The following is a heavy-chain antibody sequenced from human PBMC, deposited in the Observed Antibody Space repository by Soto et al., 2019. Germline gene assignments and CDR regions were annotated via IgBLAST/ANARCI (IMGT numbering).Heavy chain of an antibody. V-gene: IGHV1-46*01. CDR3: AREEDTAMVPYYYYYGMDV. D-gene: IGHD5-18*01. CDR1: GYTFTSYY. Sequence: ASVKGACKASGYTFTSYYMDWVRQAPGQGLEWMGIINPSGGSTSYAQKFQGRVTMTRDTSTSTVYMELSSLRSEDTAVYYCAREEDTAMVPYYYYYGMDVWGQGTTVTVSS. J-gene: IGHJ6*02. CDR2: INPSGGST.